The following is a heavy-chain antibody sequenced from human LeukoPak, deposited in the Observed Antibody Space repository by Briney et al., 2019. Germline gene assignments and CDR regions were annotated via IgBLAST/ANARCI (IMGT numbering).Heavy chain of an antibody. V-gene: IGHV4-30-4*01. CDR3: ASVVVPAATMTFDI. D-gene: IGHD2-2*01. CDR2: IYYSGST. Sequence: SQTLSLTCTVSGGSISSGDYYWSWLRQPPGKGLEWIGYIYYSGSTYYNPSLKSRVTISVDTSKNQFSLKLSSVTAADTAVYYCASVVVPAATMTFDIWGQGTMVTVSS. J-gene: IGHJ3*02. CDR1: GGSISSGDYY.